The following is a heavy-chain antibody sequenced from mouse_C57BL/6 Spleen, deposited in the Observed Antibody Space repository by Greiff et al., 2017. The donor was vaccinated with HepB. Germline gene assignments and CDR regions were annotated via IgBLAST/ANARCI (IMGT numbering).Heavy chain of an antibody. V-gene: IGHV1-81*01. Sequence: VMLVESGAELARPGASVKLSCKASGYTFTSYGISWVKQRTGQGLEWIGEIYPRSGNTYYNEKFKGKATLTADKSSSTAYMELRSLTSEDSAVYFCARSGYYGSSYAMDYWGQGTSVTVSS. D-gene: IGHD1-1*01. CDR2: IYPRSGNT. CDR3: ARSGYYGSSYAMDY. CDR1: GYTFTSYG. J-gene: IGHJ4*01.